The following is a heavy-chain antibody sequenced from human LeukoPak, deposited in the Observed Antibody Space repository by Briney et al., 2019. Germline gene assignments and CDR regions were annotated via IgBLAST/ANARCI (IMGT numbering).Heavy chain of an antibody. CDR1: GFTFGDYY. V-gene: IGHV3-11*01. D-gene: IGHD7-27*01. Sequence: GGSLRLSCAASGFTFGDYYMSWIRQVPGKGLEWLAYISDSTDTRKYADSVTGRFTISRDNAKNSVFLQMNSLRADDSDVYYCARDVRGRTPLKLGMKWFDPWGQGTRVTVSS. CDR3: ARDVRGRTPLKLGMKWFDP. CDR2: ISDSTDTR. J-gene: IGHJ5*02.